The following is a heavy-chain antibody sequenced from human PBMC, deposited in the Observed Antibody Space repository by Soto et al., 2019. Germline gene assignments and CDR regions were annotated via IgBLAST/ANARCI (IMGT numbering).Heavy chain of an antibody. CDR3: ARGDSTDCSNGVCSFFYNHDMDV. V-gene: IGHV1-2*04. Sequence: QVQLVQSGAEVKKPGASVKVSCKASGYSFTDSHIHWVRQAPGQGLEWLGRINPKSGGTSTAQKFQGWVTITTDTSISTASMELTRLTSDDPAIYYCARGDSTDCSNGVCSFFYNHDMDVWGQGTTVTVSS. D-gene: IGHD2-8*01. CDR1: GYSFTDSH. CDR2: INPKSGGT. J-gene: IGHJ6*02.